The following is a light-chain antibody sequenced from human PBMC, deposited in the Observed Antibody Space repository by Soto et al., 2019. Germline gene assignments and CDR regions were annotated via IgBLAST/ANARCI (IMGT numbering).Light chain of an antibody. CDR3: QQYNNWPLT. CDR1: QSVSTN. CDR2: GAS. Sequence: EIVMTQSPATLSVSPGERATLSCRASQSVSTNLAWYQQKPGQAPRLLLYGASTRATGIPARFSSSGSGTEFTLTIRSLQSEDFAVYYCQQYNNWPLTFGGGTEVEIK. V-gene: IGKV3-15*01. J-gene: IGKJ4*01.